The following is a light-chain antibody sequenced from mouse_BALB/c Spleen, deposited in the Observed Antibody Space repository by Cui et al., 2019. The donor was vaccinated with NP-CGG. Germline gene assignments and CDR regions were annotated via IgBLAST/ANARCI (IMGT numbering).Light chain of an antibody. CDR2: GTN. CDR1: IGAVTTSNY. V-gene: IGLV1*01. J-gene: IGLJ1*01. Sequence: VVTHEAALTTSPGETVTLTCRSSIGAVTTSNYANWVQEKPDHLFTGLIGGTNNRAPGVPARFSGSLIGDKAALTITGAQTEDEAIYFCALWYSNHWVFGGGTKLTVL. CDR3: ALWYSNHWV.